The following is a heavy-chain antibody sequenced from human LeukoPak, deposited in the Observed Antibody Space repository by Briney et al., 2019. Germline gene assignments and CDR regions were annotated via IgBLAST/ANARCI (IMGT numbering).Heavy chain of an antibody. CDR2: XXYMSKWYN. CDR3: ARSPEPIVKYYYGMDI. V-gene: IGHV6-1*01. J-gene: IGHJ6*04. Sequence: SQTLSLTCAISGDIVSSNSAAWNWISQSPSXXXXXXXXXXYMSKWYNDYAPSVESRITINPDTSKNHFSLQLNSVTPEDTAVYYCARSPEPIVKYYYGMDIWGKGTTVTVSS. CDR1: GDIVSSNSAA. D-gene: IGHD1-14*01.